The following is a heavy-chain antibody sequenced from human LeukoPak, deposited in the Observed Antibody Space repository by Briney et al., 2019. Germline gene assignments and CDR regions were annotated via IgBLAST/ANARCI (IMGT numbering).Heavy chain of an antibody. J-gene: IGHJ5*02. CDR2: IHYSGST. CDR1: GGSISSSAYY. CDR3: ARDSMVRGVIITRWFDP. Sequence: PSETLSLTCTVSGGSISSSAYYWGWIRRPPGKGLEWIGSIHYSGSTYYNPSLKSRVTISVDTSKNQFSLKLTSMTAADTAVYYCARDSMVRGVIITRWFDPWGQGTLVTVSS. D-gene: IGHD3-10*01. V-gene: IGHV4-39*07.